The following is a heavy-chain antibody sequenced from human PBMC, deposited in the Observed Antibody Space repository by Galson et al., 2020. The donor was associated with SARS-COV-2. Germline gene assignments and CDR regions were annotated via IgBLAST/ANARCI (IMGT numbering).Heavy chain of an antibody. Sequence: GGSLRLSCAASGFTFSSYAMHWVRQAPGKGLEWVAVISYDGSNKYYADSVKGRFTISRDNSKNTLYLQMNSLRAEDTAVYYCARALVGYYYMDVWGKGTTVTVS. V-gene: IGHV3-30*04. CDR1: GFTFSSYA. CDR3: ARALVGYYYMDV. J-gene: IGHJ6*03. CDR2: ISYDGSNK.